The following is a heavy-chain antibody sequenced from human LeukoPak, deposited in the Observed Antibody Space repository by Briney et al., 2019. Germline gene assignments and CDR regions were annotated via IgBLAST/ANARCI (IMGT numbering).Heavy chain of an antibody. CDR3: AKDRTYYDYVWGSYRYIFDY. V-gene: IGHV3-23*01. D-gene: IGHD3-16*02. J-gene: IGHJ4*02. CDR1: GFTFSSYG. Sequence: QSGGSLRLSCAASGFTFSSYGMSWVRQAPGKGLEWVSAISGSGGSTYYADSVKGRFTISRDNSKNTLYLQMNSLRAEDTAVYYCAKDRTYYDYVWGSYRYIFDYWGQGTLVTVSS. CDR2: ISGSGGST.